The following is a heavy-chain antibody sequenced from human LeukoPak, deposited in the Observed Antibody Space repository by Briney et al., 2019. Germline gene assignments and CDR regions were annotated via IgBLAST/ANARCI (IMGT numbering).Heavy chain of an antibody. J-gene: IGHJ6*03. CDR2: ISTSGGRT. V-gene: IGHV3-23*01. CDR3: ASGPNRLWFGELLIYYYYYMDV. CDR1: GFTFSSCA. D-gene: IGHD3-10*01. Sequence: GSLRLSCAASGFTFSSCAMSWVRQAPGKGLEWVSAISTSGGRTFYADSVKGRFTISRDNSKNTLYLQMNSLRAEDTAVYYCASGPNRLWFGELLIYYYYYMDVWGKGTTVTISS.